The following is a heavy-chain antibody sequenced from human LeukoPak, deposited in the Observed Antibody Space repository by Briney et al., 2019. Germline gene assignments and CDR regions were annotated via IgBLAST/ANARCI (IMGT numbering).Heavy chain of an antibody. J-gene: IGHJ6*03. CDR3: ARATNMVRGVVNYYFYMDV. D-gene: IGHD3-10*01. V-gene: IGHV1-18*01. Sequence: ASVKVSCKASGYTFTSYGISWVRQAPGQGLEWMGWISAYNGNTNYAQKLQGRVTMTTDTSTSTAYMELRGLRSDDTAVYYCARATNMVRGVVNYYFYMDVWGTGTTVTISS. CDR1: GYTFTSYG. CDR2: ISAYNGNT.